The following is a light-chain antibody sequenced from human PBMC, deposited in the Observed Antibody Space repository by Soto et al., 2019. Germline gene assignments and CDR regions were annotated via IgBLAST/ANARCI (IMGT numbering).Light chain of an antibody. CDR2: DVS. V-gene: IGLV2-14*01. CDR1: SSDVGGYNY. Sequence: QSVLTQPASVSGSRGQSITISCTGTSSDVGGYNYVSWYQQHPGKAPKLMIYDVSNRPSGVSNRFSGSKSGNTASLTISGLQAEDEADYYCSSYTSSSTPHVVFGGGTKLTVL. CDR3: SSYTSSSTPHVV. J-gene: IGLJ2*01.